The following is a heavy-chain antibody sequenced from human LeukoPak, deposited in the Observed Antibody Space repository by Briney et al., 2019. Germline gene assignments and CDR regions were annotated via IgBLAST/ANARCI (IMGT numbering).Heavy chain of an antibody. CDR3: ARDLGFGDYGMDV. V-gene: IGHV3-53*01. CDR2: IYINGST. Sequence: PGGSLRLSCAASGFTVSSNYLSWVRQAPGKGLEWASLIYINGSTYYADSVKGRFTISRDNFKNTLYLQMNSLRAEDTALYYCARDLGFGDYGMDVWGKGTTVTVSS. D-gene: IGHD3-10*01. CDR1: GFTVSSNY. J-gene: IGHJ6*04.